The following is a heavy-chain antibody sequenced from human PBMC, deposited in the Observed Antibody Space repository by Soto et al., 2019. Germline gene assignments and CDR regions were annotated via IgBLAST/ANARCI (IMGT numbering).Heavy chain of an antibody. CDR1: GFTFSSYA. CDR3: ARAHPPAWYAGNYYYGVDV. V-gene: IGHV3-30-3*01. D-gene: IGHD6-13*01. Sequence: GGSLRLSCAACGFTFSSYAIHWVRQAPGKWLEWVAVISYDGSNTYYADSVKGRFTISRDNSKNTLYLLMNSLRPEDTTVYYCARAHPPAWYAGNYYYGVDVWGQRPT. CDR2: ISYDGSNT. J-gene: IGHJ6*02.